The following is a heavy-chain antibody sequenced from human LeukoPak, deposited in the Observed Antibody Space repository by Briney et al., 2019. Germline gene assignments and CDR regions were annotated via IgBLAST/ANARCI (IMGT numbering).Heavy chain of an antibody. CDR3: ARPLIKGAFDI. CDR2: ISAYNGHT. J-gene: IGHJ3*02. Sequence: GASVKVSCKASGYTFTSYTISWVRQAPGQGLECMGWISAYNGHTNYAQRLQGRVIMTTDTSTNTAYMELRNLRSDDTAVYYCARPLIKGAFDIWGQGTMVTVSS. V-gene: IGHV1-18*01. D-gene: IGHD3-10*01. CDR1: GYTFTSYT.